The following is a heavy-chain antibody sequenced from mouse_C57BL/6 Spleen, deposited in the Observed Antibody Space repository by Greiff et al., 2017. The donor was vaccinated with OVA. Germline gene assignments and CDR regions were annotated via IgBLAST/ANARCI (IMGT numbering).Heavy chain of an antibody. Sequence: DVKLVESGGDLVKPGGSLKLSCAASGFTFSSYGMSWVRQTPDKRLEWVATISSGGSYTYYPDSVKGRFTISRDNAKNTLYLQMSSLKSEDTAMYYCARHKDSNYDWFAYWGQGTLVTVSA. V-gene: IGHV5-6*02. J-gene: IGHJ3*01. CDR3: ARHKDSNYDWFAY. CDR1: GFTFSSYG. CDR2: ISSGGSYT. D-gene: IGHD2-5*01.